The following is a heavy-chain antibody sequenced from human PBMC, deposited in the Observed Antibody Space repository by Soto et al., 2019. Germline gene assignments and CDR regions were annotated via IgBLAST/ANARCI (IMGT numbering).Heavy chain of an antibody. V-gene: IGHV1-8*01. CDR2: VNPNSGST. J-gene: IGHJ4*02. Sequence: ASVKVSCKASGYTFSNYDINWVRQATGQGLEWMGWVNPNSGSTLYAQKFQGRVTLTRDTSISTAYMELTSLTFEDTAVYYCARGGGIVVVTTPYDHWGKGTLVTVSS. CDR1: GYTFSNYD. CDR3: ARGGGIVVVTTPYDH. D-gene: IGHD2-21*02.